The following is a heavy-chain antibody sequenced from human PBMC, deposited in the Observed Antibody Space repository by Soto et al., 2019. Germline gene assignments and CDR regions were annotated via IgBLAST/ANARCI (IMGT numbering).Heavy chain of an antibody. J-gene: IGHJ4*02. Sequence: SLKVSCKSSGYTFSSYAISWVRHSPGQGLEWMGGIIPIFGTANYAQKFQGRVTITADESTSTAYMELSSLRSGDTAVYYCARAKDYYDSSGYYYYFEYWGQGTLVTVSS. V-gene: IGHV1-69*13. CDR2: IIPIFGTA. CDR3: ARAKDYYDSSGYYYYFEY. CDR1: GYTFSSYA. D-gene: IGHD3-22*01.